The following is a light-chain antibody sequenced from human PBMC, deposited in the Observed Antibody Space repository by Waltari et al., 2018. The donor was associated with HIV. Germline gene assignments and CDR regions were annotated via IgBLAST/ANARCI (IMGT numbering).Light chain of an antibody. CDR1: NSNIGTHY. CDR2: KAN. V-gene: IGLV1-47*01. CDR3: AAWDDSLSGRV. Sequence: QSVLTQAPSASGTPGQRVTISCSGSNSNIGTHYVYWYQQLPGTAPKLLIYKANQRPSGAPDRFSGSKSDTSASLAISGLRSEDEADYFCAAWDDSLSGRVFGGGTKLTVL. J-gene: IGLJ3*02.